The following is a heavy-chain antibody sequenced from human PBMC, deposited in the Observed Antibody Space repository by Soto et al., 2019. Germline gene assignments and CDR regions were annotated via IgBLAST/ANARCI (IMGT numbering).Heavy chain of an antibody. CDR1: GGSISSSSYY. CDR2: IYYSGST. J-gene: IGHJ5*02. V-gene: IGHV4-39*02. D-gene: IGHD5-12*01. CDR3: AREWDGDGYNSGWFDP. Sequence: PSETLSLTCTVSGGSISSSSYYWGWIRQPPGKGLEWIGSIYYSGSTYYNPSLKSRVTISVDTSKNQFSLRAEDTAVYYCAREWDGDGYNSGWFDPWGQGTLVTVSS.